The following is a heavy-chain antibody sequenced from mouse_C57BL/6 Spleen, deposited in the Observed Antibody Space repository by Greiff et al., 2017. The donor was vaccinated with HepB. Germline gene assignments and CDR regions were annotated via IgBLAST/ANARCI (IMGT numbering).Heavy chain of an antibody. CDR1: GYTFTSYW. D-gene: IGHD2-4*01. Sequence: QVQLQQPGAELVKPGASVKLSCKASGYTFTSYWMPWVKQRPGQGLEWIGMIHPNSGSTNYNEKFKSKATLTVDKSSSTAYMQLSSLTSEDSAVYYCARSWGYYDYDYFDYWGQGTTLTVSS. J-gene: IGHJ2*01. CDR2: IHPNSGST. V-gene: IGHV1-64*01. CDR3: ARSWGYYDYDYFDY.